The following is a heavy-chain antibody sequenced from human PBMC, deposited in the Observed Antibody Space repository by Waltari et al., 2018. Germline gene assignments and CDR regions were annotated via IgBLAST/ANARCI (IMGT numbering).Heavy chain of an antibody. CDR3: ERGITMDSQPTKGTFGI. J-gene: IGHJ3*02. CDR2: IIPSLGIA. Sequence: QVQLVQSGAEVKKPGSSVKVSCKASGCTFSSYAISWVRQAPGQGLEWMGGIIPSLGIANYGQKFKGRVTITADESTSTDYMELSSLRSEETAVYYCERGITMDSQPTKGTFGIWGKGTMVTVSS. CDR1: GCTFSSYA. D-gene: IGHD3-10*01. V-gene: IGHV1-69*04.